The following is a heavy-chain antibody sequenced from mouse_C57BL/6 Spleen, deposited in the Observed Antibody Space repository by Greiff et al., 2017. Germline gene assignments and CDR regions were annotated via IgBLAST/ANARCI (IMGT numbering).Heavy chain of an antibody. J-gene: IGHJ4*01. Sequence: VQLQQSGAELVKPGASVKMSCKASGYTFTSYWITWVKQRPGQGLEWIGDIYPGSGSTNYNEKFKSKATLTVDTSSSTAYMQLSSLTSEDSAVYYCARSYDGYPYAMDYWGQGTSVTVSS. CDR3: ARSYDGYPYAMDY. D-gene: IGHD2-3*01. V-gene: IGHV1-55*01. CDR2: IYPGSGST. CDR1: GYTFTSYW.